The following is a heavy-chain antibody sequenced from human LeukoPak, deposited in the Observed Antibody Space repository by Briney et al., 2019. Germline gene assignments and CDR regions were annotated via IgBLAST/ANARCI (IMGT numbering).Heavy chain of an antibody. J-gene: IGHJ4*02. CDR2: ISWNSGYI. V-gene: IGHV3-9*01. CDR1: GFTFDNYG. CDR3: AKVRGTYSSGYFFDY. D-gene: IGHD6-19*01. Sequence: AGGSLRLSCAASGFTFDNYGMHWVRQAPGKGLEWLSIISWNSGYIGYADSVKGRFTISRDNAKKSLDLQMNSLRAEDTAFYYCAKVRGTYSSGYFFDYWGQGTLVTVSS.